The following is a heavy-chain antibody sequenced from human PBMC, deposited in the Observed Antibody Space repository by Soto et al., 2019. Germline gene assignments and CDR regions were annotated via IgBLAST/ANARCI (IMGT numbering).Heavy chain of an antibody. V-gene: IGHV1-8*01. D-gene: IGHD3-10*01. Sequence: ASVKVSCKDSGYTFTSYDSNWVRQATGQGLEWMGWMNPNSGNTGYAQKFQGRVTMTRNTSISTAYMELSSLRSEDTAVYYCARGSPNYYGSGTPGQGGRLVYYMDVWGKGTTVTVSS. CDR3: ARGSPNYYGSGTPGQGGRLVYYMDV. J-gene: IGHJ6*03. CDR1: GYTFTSYD. CDR2: MNPNSGNT.